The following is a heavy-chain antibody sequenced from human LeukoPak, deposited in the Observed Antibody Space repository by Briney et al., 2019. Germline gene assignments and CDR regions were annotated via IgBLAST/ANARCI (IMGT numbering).Heavy chain of an antibody. D-gene: IGHD2-15*01. CDR1: GGFISSGYDY. CDR3: ARLDSYSYNYYMDV. Sequence: PSETLSLTCTVSGGFISSGYDYWGWIRQPPGKGLEWIGYIYYSGSTYYNPSLKSRVTISVDTSNNQFSLKLSYVTAADTAVYYCARLDSYSYNYYMDVSGKGTMVTVSS. CDR2: IYYSGST. V-gene: IGHV4-30-4*02. J-gene: IGHJ6*03.